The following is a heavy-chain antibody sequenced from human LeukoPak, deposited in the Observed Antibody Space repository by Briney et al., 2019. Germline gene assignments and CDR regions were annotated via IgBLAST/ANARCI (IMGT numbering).Heavy chain of an antibody. CDR1: GYTFTGCY. J-gene: IGHJ5*02. V-gene: IGHV1-2*02. D-gene: IGHD3-3*01. Sequence: ASVKVSCKASGYTFTGCYMHWVRQAPGQGLEWMGWINPNSGGTNYAQKFQGRVTMTRDTSISTAYMELSRLRSDDTAVYYCARGRELRFLELSNIHNWFDPWGQGTLDTVSS. CDR3: ARGRELRFLELSNIHNWFDP. CDR2: INPNSGGT.